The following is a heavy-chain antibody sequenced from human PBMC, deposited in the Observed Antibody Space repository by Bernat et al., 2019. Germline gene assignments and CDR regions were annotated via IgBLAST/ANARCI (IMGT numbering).Heavy chain of an antibody. CDR2: IWYDGSNK. CDR1: GFTFSSYA. CDR3: ARVEWELDQGLDY. D-gene: IGHD1-26*01. Sequence: QVQLVESGGGVVQPGRSLRLSCAASGFTFSSYAMHWVRQAPGKGLEWVAVIWYDGSNKYYADSVKGRFTISRDNSKNTLYLQMNSLRAEDTAVYYCARVEWELDQGLDYWGQGTLVTVSS. J-gene: IGHJ4*02. V-gene: IGHV3-33*08.